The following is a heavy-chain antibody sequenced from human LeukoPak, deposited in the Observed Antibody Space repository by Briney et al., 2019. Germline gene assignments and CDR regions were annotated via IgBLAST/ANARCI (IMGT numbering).Heavy chain of an antibody. J-gene: IGHJ4*02. CDR1: GGSISSYY. CDR2: IYYGGST. V-gene: IGHV4-59*01. D-gene: IGHD5-12*01. CDR3: ARGGGYDSLNFDY. Sequence: SETLSLTCTVSGGSISSYYWSWIRQPPGKGLEWIGYIYYGGSTNYNPSLKSRVTISVDTSKNQFSLKLSSVTAADTAVYYCARGGGYDSLNFDYWGQGTLVTVSS.